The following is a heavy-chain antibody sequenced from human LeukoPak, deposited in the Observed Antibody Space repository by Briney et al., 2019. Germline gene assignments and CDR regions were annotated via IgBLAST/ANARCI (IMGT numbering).Heavy chain of an antibody. CDR3: ARSAEWLRNAFDI. V-gene: IGHV4-59*01. CDR1: GASTSHFY. J-gene: IGHJ3*02. Sequence: SETLSLSSTVSGASTSHFYWNWIRQPPGKGLEWIGYMHNSGSSKHSPSLKSRVTISIDTSKHQFSLQLTSVTAADTAMYFCARSAEWLRNAFDIWGQGTMVSVSS. CDR2: MHNSGSS. D-gene: IGHD5-12*01.